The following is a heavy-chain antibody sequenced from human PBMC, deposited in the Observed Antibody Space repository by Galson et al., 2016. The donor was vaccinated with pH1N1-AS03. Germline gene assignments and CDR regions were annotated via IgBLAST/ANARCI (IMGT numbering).Heavy chain of an antibody. CDR3: ARAAGELLSSSDY. J-gene: IGHJ4*02. CDR2: ISAHNGYT. V-gene: IGHV1-18*04. CDR1: GYTFTSYG. Sequence: SVKVSCKASGYTFTSYGITWERQAPGQGLEWMGWISAHNGYTKYAQKLQGRVTMTTDTSTSTAYMELRSLRSDDTAVCYCARAAGELLSSSDYWGQGTLVTVSS. D-gene: IGHD1-26*01.